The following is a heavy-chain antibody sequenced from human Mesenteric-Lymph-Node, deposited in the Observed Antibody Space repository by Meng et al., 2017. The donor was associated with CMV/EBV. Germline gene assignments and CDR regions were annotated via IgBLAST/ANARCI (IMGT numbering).Heavy chain of an antibody. CDR3: ARAAIRGYYYYGMDV. CDR2: IRYDGSNK. J-gene: IGHJ6*02. V-gene: IGHV3-30*02. Sequence: GESLKIPCAASGFTFSSYGMHWVRQAPGKGLEWVAFIRYDGSNKYYADSVKGRFTISRDNSKNTLYLQMNSLRAEDTAVYYCARAAIRGYYYYGMDVWGQGTTVTVSS. CDR1: GFTFSSYG.